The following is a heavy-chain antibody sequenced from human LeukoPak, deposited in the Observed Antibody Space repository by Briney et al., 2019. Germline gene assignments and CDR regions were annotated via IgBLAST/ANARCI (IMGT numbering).Heavy chain of an antibody. Sequence: GESLKISCKGSGYSFTSYWIGWVRQMPGKGLEWMGIIYPGDSDTRYSPSFQGQATISADKSISTAYLQWSSLEASDTAMYYCARRVGSIAARRNYYYYYMDVWGKGTTVTVSS. J-gene: IGHJ6*03. CDR2: IYPGDSDT. V-gene: IGHV5-51*01. CDR3: ARRVGSIAARRNYYYYYMDV. CDR1: GYSFTSYW. D-gene: IGHD6-6*01.